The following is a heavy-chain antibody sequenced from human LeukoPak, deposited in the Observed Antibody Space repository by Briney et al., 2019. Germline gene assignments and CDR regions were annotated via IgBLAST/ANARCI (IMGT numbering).Heavy chain of an antibody. D-gene: IGHD2-15*01. V-gene: IGHV1-18*01. Sequence: ASVKVSCKASGYTFTNYGVSWVRQAPGQGLEWMGWISSYSGNTNYAQKLQGRVTMTTDTSTSTAYMELRSLRSDDTAVYYCARDFVGVCSGGSCYLDAFDIWGQGTMVTVSS. CDR2: ISSYSGNT. J-gene: IGHJ3*02. CDR1: GYTFTNYG. CDR3: ARDFVGVCSGGSCYLDAFDI.